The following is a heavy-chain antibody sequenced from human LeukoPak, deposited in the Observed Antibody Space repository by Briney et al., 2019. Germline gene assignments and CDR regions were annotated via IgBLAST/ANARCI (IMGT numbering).Heavy chain of an antibody. CDR1: GFTLRDYF. D-gene: IGHD5-12*01. V-gene: IGHV3-64*01. CDR2: ISYNGEET. J-gene: IGHJ4*02. CDR3: ARDPSVGGYSGSELDF. Sequence: GGSLRLSCAASGFTLRDYFMHWVRQAPGKGLEYLSVISYNGEETYYANSVKGRCTISIDNSKNTLYLQMRSLGAEDTAVYYCARDPSVGGYSGSELDFWGQGTLVTVSS.